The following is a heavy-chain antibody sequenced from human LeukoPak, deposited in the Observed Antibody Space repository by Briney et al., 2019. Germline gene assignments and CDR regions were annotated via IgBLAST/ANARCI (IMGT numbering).Heavy chain of an antibody. V-gene: IGHV3-66*01. D-gene: IGHD3-10*01. Sequence: GGSLRLSCAASGFTVSSNYMSWVRQAPGKGLEWVSVIYSGGSTYYADSVKGRFTISRDDAENSLSLQMNSLRAEDTAVYYCVRGPDYGARSDYLDSWGQGTLVTVSS. CDR1: GFTVSSNY. CDR3: VRGPDYGARSDYLDS. CDR2: IYSGGST. J-gene: IGHJ4*02.